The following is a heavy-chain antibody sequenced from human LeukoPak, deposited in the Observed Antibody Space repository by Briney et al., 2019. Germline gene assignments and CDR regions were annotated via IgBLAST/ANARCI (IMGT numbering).Heavy chain of an antibody. CDR2: ISGSGGST. CDR3: ASTEGCSSTSCYTWFDY. J-gene: IGHJ4*02. Sequence: GGSLRLSCAASGFTFSSYAMSWVRQAPGKGLERVSAISGSGGSTYYADSAKGRFTISRDNAKNSLYLQMNSLRAEDTAVYYCASTEGCSSTSCYTWFDYWGQGTLVTVSS. V-gene: IGHV3-23*01. D-gene: IGHD2-2*02. CDR1: GFTFSSYA.